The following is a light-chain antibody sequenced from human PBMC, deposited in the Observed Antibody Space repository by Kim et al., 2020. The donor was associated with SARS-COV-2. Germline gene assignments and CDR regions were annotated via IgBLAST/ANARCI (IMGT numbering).Light chain of an antibody. Sequence: SSELTQDPAVSVALGQTVRITCQGDSLRSYYASWYQQKPGQAPVLVIYGKNNRPSGIPDRLSGSSSGNTASLTITGAQAEDEADYYCNSRDSSGLYVFGT. CDR1: SLRSYY. CDR3: NSRDSSGLYV. CDR2: GKN. J-gene: IGLJ1*01. V-gene: IGLV3-19*01.